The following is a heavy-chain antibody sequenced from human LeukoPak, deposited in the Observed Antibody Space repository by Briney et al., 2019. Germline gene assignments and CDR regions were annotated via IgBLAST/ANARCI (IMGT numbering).Heavy chain of an antibody. J-gene: IGHJ5*02. CDR1: GGSISSYY. Sequence: PSETLSLTCTVSGGSISSYYWSWIRQPPRKGLEWIGYIYYSGSTNYNPSLKSRVTISVDTSKNQFSLKLSSVTAADTAVYYCGIGWTAMVISWGQGTLVTVSS. CDR2: IYYSGST. CDR3: GIGWTAMVIS. V-gene: IGHV4-59*01. D-gene: IGHD5-18*01.